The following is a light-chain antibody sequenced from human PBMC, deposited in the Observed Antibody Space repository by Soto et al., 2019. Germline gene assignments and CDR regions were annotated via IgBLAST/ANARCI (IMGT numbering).Light chain of an antibody. CDR3: GTWDSSLSGGV. V-gene: IGLV1-51*01. Sequence: QSVLTQPPSVSAAPGQKVTISCSGSTSNIGSNYVSWYQQLPGTAPKLLIYDNNNRPSGIPDRFSGSKSGTSATLGITGLQTGDEAEYYCGTWDSSLSGGVFGVGTKLTVL. CDR2: DNN. J-gene: IGLJ2*01. CDR1: TSNIGSNY.